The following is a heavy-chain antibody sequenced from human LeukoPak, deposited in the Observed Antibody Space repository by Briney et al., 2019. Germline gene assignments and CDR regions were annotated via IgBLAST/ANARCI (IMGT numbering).Heavy chain of an antibody. CDR3: ARDREDNYVWGSYRFDH. V-gene: IGHV1-2*02. CDR2: INPNSGGT. J-gene: IGHJ4*02. D-gene: IGHD3-16*02. Sequence: ASVTVSYKASGYTFTSYDINGVGQALRQGLEWMGWINPNSGGTNYAQIFQARVTMTRDTSISTAYMELSRLRSDDRAVYYCARDREDNYVWGSYRFDHWGQGTLVTVSS. CDR1: GYTFTSYD.